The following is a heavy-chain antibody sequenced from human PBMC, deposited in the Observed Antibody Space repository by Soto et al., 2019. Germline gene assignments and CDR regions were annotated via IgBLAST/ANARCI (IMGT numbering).Heavy chain of an antibody. CDR1: GFDFSNAW. J-gene: IGHJ4*01. CDR2: IKSKGQGGTT. D-gene: IGHD3-22*01. V-gene: IGHV3-15*07. CDR3: TTDSYITMIVVRFDY. Sequence: ESGGGLVKPGGSLRLSCAASGFDFSNAWINWVRQAPGKGLEWVGRIKSKGQGGTTDFAAAVRGRFAISRDDSINMVYMRVNFLNTYDTAKYYCTTDSYITMIVVRFDYWGNGTLVTVSS.